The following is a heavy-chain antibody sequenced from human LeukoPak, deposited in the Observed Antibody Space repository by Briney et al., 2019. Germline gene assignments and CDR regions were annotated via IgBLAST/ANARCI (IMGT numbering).Heavy chain of an antibody. J-gene: IGHJ6*02. Sequence: SVTVSCTASGGTLNSYTINWVRQAPGEGLEWMGTIIPAFGIPNYAQRFKDRVTITADKSTSTAYMELSSLRSEDTAVYYCAREFWGTMVRGAAMDVWGQGTTVTVSS. D-gene: IGHD3-10*01. CDR2: IIPAFGIP. CDR3: AREFWGTMVRGAAMDV. V-gene: IGHV1-69*02. CDR1: GGTLNSYT.